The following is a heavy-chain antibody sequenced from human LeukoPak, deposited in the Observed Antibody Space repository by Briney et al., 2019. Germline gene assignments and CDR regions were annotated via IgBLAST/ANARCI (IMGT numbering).Heavy chain of an antibody. CDR1: GFTFTSSA. D-gene: IGHD3-22*01. V-gene: IGHV1-58*01. Sequence: SVKVSCKASGFTFTSSAVQWVRQARGQRLEWIGWIVVGSGNTNYAQKFQGRVTITADESTSTAYMELSSLRSEDTAVYYCASSLSGSGYYEFDYWGQGTLVTVSS. CDR2: IVVGSGNT. J-gene: IGHJ4*02. CDR3: ASSLSGSGYYEFDY.